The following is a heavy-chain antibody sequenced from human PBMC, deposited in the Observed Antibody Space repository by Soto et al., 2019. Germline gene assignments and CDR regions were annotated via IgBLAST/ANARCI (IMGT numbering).Heavy chain of an antibody. Sequence: LGESLKISCKGSGYSFTSYWIGWVRQMPGKGLEWMGIIYPGDSATRYSPSFQGQVTISADKSISTAYLQWSSLKASDTAMYYCASISSAGKYYYGMDFWGQGTKVTVAS. J-gene: IGHJ6*02. CDR1: GYSFTSYW. V-gene: IGHV5-51*01. D-gene: IGHD6-13*01. CDR2: IYPGDSAT. CDR3: ASISSAGKYYYGMDF.